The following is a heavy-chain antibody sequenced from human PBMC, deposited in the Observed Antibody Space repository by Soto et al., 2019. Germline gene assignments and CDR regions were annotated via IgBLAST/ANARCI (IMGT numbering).Heavy chain of an antibody. Sequence: SVKVSCKASGYTFTGYYMHWVRQAPGQGLEWMGWINLNSGGTNYAQKFQGRVTMTRETSISTAYMELSRLRSDDTAVYYCSRARRIAAADYYYYYGMDVWGQGTTVTVSS. V-gene: IGHV1-2*02. J-gene: IGHJ6*02. CDR2: INLNSGGT. CDR3: SRARRIAAADYYYYYGMDV. CDR1: GYTFTGYY. D-gene: IGHD6-13*01.